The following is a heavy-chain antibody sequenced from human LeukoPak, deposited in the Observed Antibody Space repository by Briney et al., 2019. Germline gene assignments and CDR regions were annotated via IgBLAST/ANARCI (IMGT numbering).Heavy chain of an antibody. CDR2: MNPHSGNT. CDR1: GYTFTTYD. Sequence: ASVKVSCKASGYTFTTYDINWVRQATGQGLEWMGWMNPHSGNTGFAQNFQGRVAMTRNTSIDTAYMELSSLRSEDTAVYYCARGGWYYYGSGSPHFDYWGQGTLVTVSS. D-gene: IGHD3-10*01. CDR3: ARGGWYYYGSGSPHFDY. V-gene: IGHV1-8*01. J-gene: IGHJ4*02.